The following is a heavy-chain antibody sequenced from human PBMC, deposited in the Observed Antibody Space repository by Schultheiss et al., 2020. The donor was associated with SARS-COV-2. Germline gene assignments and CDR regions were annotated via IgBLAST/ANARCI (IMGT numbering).Heavy chain of an antibody. Sequence: SETLSLTCAVSGYSISSGYYWGWIRQPPGKGLEWIGRIYTSGSTNYNPSLKSRVTMSVDTSKNQFSLKLSSVTAADTAVYYCARFYGSGWYYYFDYWGQGTLVTVSS. D-gene: IGHD6-19*01. CDR3: ARFYGSGWYYYFDY. J-gene: IGHJ4*02. CDR2: IYTSGST. CDR1: GYSISSGYY. V-gene: IGHV4-38-2*01.